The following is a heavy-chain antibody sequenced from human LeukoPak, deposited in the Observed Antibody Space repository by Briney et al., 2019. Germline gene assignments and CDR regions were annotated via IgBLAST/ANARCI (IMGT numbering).Heavy chain of an antibody. D-gene: IGHD1-14*01. CDR3: ARDSLKRTNPPFDY. J-gene: IGHJ4*02. CDR2: ISAYNGNT. CDR1: GYTFTSYG. Sequence: GASVKVSCKASGYTFTSYGISWVRQAPGQGLEWMGWISAYNGNTNYAQKLQGRVTMTTDTSTSTAYMELRSLRSDDTAVYYCARDSLKRTNPPFDYWGQGTLVTVSS. V-gene: IGHV1-18*01.